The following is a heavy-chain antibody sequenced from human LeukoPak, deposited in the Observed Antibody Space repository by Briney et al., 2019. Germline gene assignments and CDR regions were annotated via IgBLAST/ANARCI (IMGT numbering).Heavy chain of an antibody. V-gene: IGHV3-21*01. Sequence: GGSLRLSCAASGFPFSSYSMNWVRQAPGKGLEGVSSISSSSSYIYYADSVKGRFTISRDNDKNSLYLQMNSLRAEDTAVYYCARGGRLREYYFDYWGQGTLVTVSS. CDR2: ISSSSSYI. CDR3: ARGGRLREYYFDY. CDR1: GFPFSSYS. J-gene: IGHJ4*02. D-gene: IGHD5-12*01.